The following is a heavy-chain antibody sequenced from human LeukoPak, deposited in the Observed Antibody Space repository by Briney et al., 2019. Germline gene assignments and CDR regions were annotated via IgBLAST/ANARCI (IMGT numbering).Heavy chain of an antibody. J-gene: IGHJ3*02. CDR3: ATYSTSFDS. Sequence: LSETLSLTWAVYGGYFSDYYWTWIRQPPGKGLEWNGEINHRGSTDYNPPLKSRVTISVDTSKKQFSLKLSSVTAADTAVYYCATYSTSFDSWGEGTVVTDCS. CDR1: GGYFSDYY. V-gene: IGHV4-34*01. CDR2: INHRGST. D-gene: IGHD6-13*01.